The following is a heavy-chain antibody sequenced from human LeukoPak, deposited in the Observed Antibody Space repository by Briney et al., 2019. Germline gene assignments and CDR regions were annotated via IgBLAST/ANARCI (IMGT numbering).Heavy chain of an antibody. CDR3: ARTVSYYDFWSGYDNWFDP. Sequence: SVKVSCKASGGTFSSYAVSWVRQAPGQGLEWMGGIIPIFGTANYAQKFQGRVTITADESTSTAYMELSSLRSEDTAVYYCARTVSYYDFWSGYDNWFDPWGQGTLVTVSS. CDR2: IIPIFGTA. D-gene: IGHD3-3*01. J-gene: IGHJ5*02. CDR1: GGTFSSYA. V-gene: IGHV1-69*13.